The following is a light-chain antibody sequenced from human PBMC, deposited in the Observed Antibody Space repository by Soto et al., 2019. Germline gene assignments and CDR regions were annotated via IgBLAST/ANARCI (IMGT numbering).Light chain of an antibody. V-gene: IGLV1-44*01. J-gene: IGLJ1*01. Sequence: QSVLTQPPSASGTPGQRVTISCSGGSSNIGTNAVNWYQQLPGTAPKLLIYNNNRRPSGVPDRFSGSKSGTSASLAISGLQSEDEADYYCAAWDDSLNGYVFGTGTKVTVL. CDR2: NNN. CDR1: SSNIGTNA. CDR3: AAWDDSLNGYV.